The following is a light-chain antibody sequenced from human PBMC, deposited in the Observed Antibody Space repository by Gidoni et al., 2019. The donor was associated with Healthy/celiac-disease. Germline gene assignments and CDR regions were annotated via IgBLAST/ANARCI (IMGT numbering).Light chain of an antibody. Sequence: DIVMTQSPDSLAVSLGERATSNCKSSQSVLYSSNNNNYLAWYQQKPGQPPKLLIYWASTRESGVPDRFGGSGSGTDFTLTISSLQAEDVAVYYCQQYYSTPWTFGQGTKVEIK. V-gene: IGKV4-1*01. J-gene: IGKJ1*01. CDR3: QQYYSTPWT. CDR2: WAS. CDR1: QSVLYSSNNNNY.